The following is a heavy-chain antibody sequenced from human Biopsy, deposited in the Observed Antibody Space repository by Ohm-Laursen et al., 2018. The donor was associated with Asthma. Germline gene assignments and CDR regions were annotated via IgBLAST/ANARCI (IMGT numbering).Heavy chain of an antibody. CDR2: ITGSGGTT. Sequence: ESLRISCAASGFTFSSSALSWVRQAPGKGLERVSAITGSGGTTYYADSVRGRFTISRDNSKSTLFLQMDSLSAEDTAVYYCAKDFRGIAVAGDRGFDYWGQGTLVTVSS. CDR1: GFTFSSSA. D-gene: IGHD6-19*01. CDR3: AKDFRGIAVAGDRGFDY. V-gene: IGHV3-23*01. J-gene: IGHJ4*02.